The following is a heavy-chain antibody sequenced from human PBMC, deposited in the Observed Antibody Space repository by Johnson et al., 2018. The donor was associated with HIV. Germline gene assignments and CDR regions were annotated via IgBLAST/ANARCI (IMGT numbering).Heavy chain of an antibody. CDR2: IGTAGDT. V-gene: IGHV3-13*01. Sequence: VQLVESGGGLVQPGGSLRLSCAAYGFTVSSYDMHWVRQATGKGLEWVSAIGTAGDTYYPGSVKGRFTISRENAKNSLYLQMNSLRAGDTTVYYCARSREPDGFDIWGQGTMVTVSS. CDR1: GFTVSSYD. CDR3: ARSREPDGFDI. D-gene: IGHD1-26*01. J-gene: IGHJ3*02.